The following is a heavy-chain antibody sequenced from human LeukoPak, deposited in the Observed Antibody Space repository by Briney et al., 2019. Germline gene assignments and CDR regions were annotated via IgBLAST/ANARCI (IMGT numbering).Heavy chain of an antibody. Sequence: PGGSLSLSCAASGFTFSNYWMNWVRQAPGKGLEWVSAISGSGGSTYYADSVKGRFTISRDNSKNTLYLQMNSLRAEDTAVYYCAKDPTPAAGTGSWFDPWGQGTLVTVSS. CDR2: ISGSGGST. CDR1: GFTFSNYW. CDR3: AKDPTPAAGTGSWFDP. D-gene: IGHD6-13*01. V-gene: IGHV3-23*01. J-gene: IGHJ5*02.